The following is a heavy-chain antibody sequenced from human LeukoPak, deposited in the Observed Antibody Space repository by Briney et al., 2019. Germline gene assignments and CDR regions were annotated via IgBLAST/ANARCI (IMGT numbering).Heavy chain of an antibody. CDR1: GLTFSSYA. CDR3: AKGPYGDYGHYFDY. D-gene: IGHD4-17*01. V-gene: IGHV3-23*01. Sequence: GGSLRLSCAAPGLTFSSYAMSWVGQAPGKGLDWVSAISGSGGSTYYADSVKGRFTISRDNSKNTLYLQMNSLRAEDTAVYYCAKGPYGDYGHYFDYWGQGTLVTVSS. J-gene: IGHJ4*02. CDR2: ISGSGGST.